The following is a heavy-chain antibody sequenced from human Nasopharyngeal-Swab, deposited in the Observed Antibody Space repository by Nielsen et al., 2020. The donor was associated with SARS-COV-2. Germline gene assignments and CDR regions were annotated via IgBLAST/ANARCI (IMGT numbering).Heavy chain of an antibody. CDR3: ARVSGGSLKNSFDL. D-gene: IGHD3-16*01. Sequence: GESLKISCAASGFIFSHYGIHWVRQAPGKGLEYLSTTSGNGDRTYYAESVKGRFTISRDDSKNTMYLQMGSLRVEDTAVYYCARVSGGSLKNSFDLWGQGTRVTVSS. V-gene: IGHV3-64*02. J-gene: IGHJ3*01. CDR1: GFIFSHYG. CDR2: TSGNGDRT.